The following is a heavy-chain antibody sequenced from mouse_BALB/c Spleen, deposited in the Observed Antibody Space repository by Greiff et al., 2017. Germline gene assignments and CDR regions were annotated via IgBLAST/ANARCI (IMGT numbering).Heavy chain of an antibody. Sequence: EVQLQQSGPSLVKPSQTLSLTCPVTGYPITSRYWNWIRNFPGNTLEYMGYISYSGSTYYNPSRKSRISITRDTSKNQYYLQLNSVPTEDAATDYCARWDYYGSRFDDWGQGTTLTVSS. CDR3: ARWDYYGSRFDD. CDR1: GYPITSRY. J-gene: IGHJ2*01. D-gene: IGHD1-1*01. CDR2: ISYSGST. V-gene: IGHV3-8*02.